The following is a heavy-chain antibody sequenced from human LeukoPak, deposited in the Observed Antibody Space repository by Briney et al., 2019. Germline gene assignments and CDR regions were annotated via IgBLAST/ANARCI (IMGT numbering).Heavy chain of an antibody. CDR2: TYTSGST. V-gene: IGHV4-4*07. J-gene: IGHJ5*02. CDR1: GGSISSYY. D-gene: IGHD2-2*01. Sequence: SETLSLTCTVSGGSISSYYWSWIRQPAGKGLEWIGHTYTSGSTNYNPSLKSRVTMSVDTSKNQFSLKLTSVTAADTAVYYCARDGLYCGTTSCYSTRFDPWGQGTLVTVSS. CDR3: ARDGLYCGTTSCYSTRFDP.